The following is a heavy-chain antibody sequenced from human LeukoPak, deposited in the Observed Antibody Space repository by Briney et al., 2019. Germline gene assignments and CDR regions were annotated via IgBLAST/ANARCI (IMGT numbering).Heavy chain of an antibody. CDR2: IRSKANSYAT. Sequence: GGSLRLSCAASGFTVSGSAMHWVRQASGKGLEWVGRIRSKANSYATAYAASVKGRFTISRDDSKNTAYLQMNSLKTEDTAAYYCTRHGWESTGNYWGQGTLVTVSS. CDR3: TRHGWESTGNY. J-gene: IGHJ4*02. CDR1: GFTVSGSA. D-gene: IGHD1-26*01. V-gene: IGHV3-73*01.